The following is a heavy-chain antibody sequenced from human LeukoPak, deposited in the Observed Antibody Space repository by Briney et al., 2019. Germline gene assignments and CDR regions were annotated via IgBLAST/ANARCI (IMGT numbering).Heavy chain of an antibody. CDR2: IYYSGST. J-gene: IGHJ4*02. CDR3: ARRPSRWLQYFDY. V-gene: IGHV4-59*01. CDR1: GGSISSYY. Sequence: SETLSLTCTVSGGSISSYYWSWIRQPPGKGLEWIGYIYYSGSTNYNPSLKSRVTISVDTSKNQFSLRLSSVTAADTAVYYCARRPSRWLQYFDYWGQGTLVTVSS. D-gene: IGHD5-24*01.